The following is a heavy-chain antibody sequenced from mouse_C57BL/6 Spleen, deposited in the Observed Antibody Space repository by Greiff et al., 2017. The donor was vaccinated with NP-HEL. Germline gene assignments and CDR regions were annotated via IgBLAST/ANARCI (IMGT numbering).Heavy chain of an antibody. D-gene: IGHD1-1*01. CDR3: ARLVLYYYGSSLWDY. J-gene: IGHJ2*01. CDR1: GFNIKNTY. CDR2: IDPANGNT. Sequence: VQLQQSVAELVRPGASVKLSCTASGFNIKNTYMHWVKQRPEQGLEWIGRIDPANGNTKYAPKFQGKATITADTSSNTAYLQLSSLTSEDNAIYYCARLVLYYYGSSLWDYWGQGTTLTVSS. V-gene: IGHV14-3*01.